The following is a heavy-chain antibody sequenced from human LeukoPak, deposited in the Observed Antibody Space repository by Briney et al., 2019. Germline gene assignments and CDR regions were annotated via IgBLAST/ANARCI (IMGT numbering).Heavy chain of an antibody. J-gene: IGHJ2*01. CDR1: GFIFSSYW. V-gene: IGHV3-7*01. CDR2: IKQDGSEI. CDR3: ARALISRCLVDL. Sequence: PGGSLRLSCAASGFIFSSYWMSWVRQAPGKGLEWMAYIKQDGSEIKYVDSVEGRFTISRDNAKNSLYLQMNSLRAEDAAVYYCARALISRCLVDLWGRGTLVTVSS. D-gene: IGHD2-15*01.